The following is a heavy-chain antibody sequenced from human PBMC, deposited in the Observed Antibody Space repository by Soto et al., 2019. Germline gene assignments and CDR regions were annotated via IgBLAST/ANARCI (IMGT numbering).Heavy chain of an antibody. CDR3: ARVPIRGNWFDP. D-gene: IGHD3-10*01. J-gene: IGHJ5*02. Sequence: EVQLVESGGGLVQPGGSLRLSCAASGFTFSSYWMHWVRQAPGKGLVWVSRINSDGSSTNYADSVKGRFTISRDNAKNTLYLQMNSLRADDTAVYYCARVPIRGNWFDPWGQGTLVTVSS. V-gene: IGHV3-74*01. CDR1: GFTFSSYW. CDR2: INSDGSST.